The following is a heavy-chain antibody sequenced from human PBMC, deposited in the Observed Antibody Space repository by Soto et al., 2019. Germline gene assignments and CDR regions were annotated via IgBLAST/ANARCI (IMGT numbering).Heavy chain of an antibody. CDR3: AREAPFATDLDY. J-gene: IGHJ4*02. CDR1: GFVFSGFW. Sequence: EVQLVESGGGLVQPGGSLRLSWAASGFVFSGFWMDWARQAPGKGLVWVSRISSDGSSTNYADSVKGRFTISRDNAKNTLYLQMNSLRAEDTAVYYCAREAPFATDLDYWGQGSLVTGSS. V-gene: IGHV3-74*01. D-gene: IGHD3-3*01. CDR2: ISSDGSST.